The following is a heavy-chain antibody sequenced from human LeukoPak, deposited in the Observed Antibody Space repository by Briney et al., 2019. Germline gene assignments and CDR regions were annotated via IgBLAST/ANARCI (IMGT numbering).Heavy chain of an antibody. CDR1: GGSVSSNSVA. J-gene: IGHJ4*02. CDR3: ARDGYNYFGY. Sequence: PSQTLSLTCAISGGSVSSNSVAWNWIRQSPSRGLEWLGRTYYRSKWYNDYAESVKSRIIIDPETSKNQFSLQLTSVIPEDTAVYYCARDGYNYFGYWGQGTLVTVSS. D-gene: IGHD5-24*01. CDR2: TYYRSKWYN. V-gene: IGHV6-1*01.